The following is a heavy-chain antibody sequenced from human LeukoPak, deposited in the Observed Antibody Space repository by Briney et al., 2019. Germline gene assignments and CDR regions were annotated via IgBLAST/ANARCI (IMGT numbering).Heavy chain of an antibody. Sequence: GGSLRLSCAASGFSVSSNYMSWVRQAPGKGLEWVSVIYSGGSTYYADSAKGRFTIARDNSKNTLYLGMNRLRAEDTAVYYCARGLVVAARGRIYYYYYYMDVWGKGTTVTVSS. J-gene: IGHJ6*03. CDR3: ARGLVVAARGRIYYYYYYMDV. D-gene: IGHD2-15*01. CDR1: GFSVSSNY. V-gene: IGHV3-53*01. CDR2: IYSGGST.